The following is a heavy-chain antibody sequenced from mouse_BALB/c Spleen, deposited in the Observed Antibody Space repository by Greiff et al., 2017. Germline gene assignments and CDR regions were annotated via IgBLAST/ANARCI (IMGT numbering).Heavy chain of an antibody. CDR2: IWSGGST. V-gene: IGHV2-2*02. CDR3: ARLDRFAY. Sequence: VQLQQSGPGLVQPSQSLSITCKVSGFSLTSYGVHWVRQSPGKGLEWLGVIWSGGSTDYNAAFISRLSISKDNSKSQVFFKMNSLHANDTAIYYCARLDRFAYWGQGTLVTVSA. J-gene: IGHJ3*01. CDR1: GFSLTSYG.